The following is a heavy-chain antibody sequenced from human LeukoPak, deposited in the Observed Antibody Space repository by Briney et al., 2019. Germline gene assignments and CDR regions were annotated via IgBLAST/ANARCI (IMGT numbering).Heavy chain of an antibody. D-gene: IGHD3-22*01. CDR1: GYTFTSYA. Sequence: ASVKVSCKASGYTFTSYAMHWVRQAPGQRLEWMGWINAGNGNTKYSQKFQGRVTITRDTSASTAYMELSSLRSEDTAVYYCARDMTYYYDSSGYYLSYWGQETLVTVSS. CDR3: ARDMTYYYDSSGYYLSY. CDR2: INAGNGNT. V-gene: IGHV1-3*01. J-gene: IGHJ4*02.